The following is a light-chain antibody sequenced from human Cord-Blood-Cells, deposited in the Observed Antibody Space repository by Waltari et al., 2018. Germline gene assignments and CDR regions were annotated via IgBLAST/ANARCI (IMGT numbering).Light chain of an antibody. CDR2: KDS. CDR3: QSADSSGTYYV. V-gene: IGLV3-25*03. J-gene: IGLJ1*01. Sequence: SYELTQPPSVSVSPGQTARITCSGDALPKQYAYWYQQKPGQAPVRVIYKDSEMPSGIPERFSGSSSGTTVTLTISGVQAEDEADYYCQSADSSGTYYVFGTGTKVTVL. CDR1: ALPKQY.